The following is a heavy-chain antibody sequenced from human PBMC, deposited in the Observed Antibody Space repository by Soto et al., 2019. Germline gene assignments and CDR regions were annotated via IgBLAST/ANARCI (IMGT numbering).Heavy chain of an antibody. V-gene: IGHV3-30-3*01. CDR3: ARAPDYSNYYYYYGMDV. J-gene: IGHJ6*01. Sequence: QVQLVESGGGVVQPGRSLRLSCAASGFTFSSYAMHWVRQAPGKGLEWVAVISYDGSNKYYADSVKGRFTISRDNSKNTLYLQMNSLRAEDTAVYYCARAPDYSNYYYYYGMDVW. D-gene: IGHD4-4*01. CDR2: ISYDGSNK. CDR1: GFTFSSYA.